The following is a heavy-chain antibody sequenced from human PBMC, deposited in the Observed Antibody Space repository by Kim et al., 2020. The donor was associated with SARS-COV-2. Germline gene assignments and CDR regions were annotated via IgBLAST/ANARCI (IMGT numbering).Heavy chain of an antibody. D-gene: IGHD4-17*01. Sequence: SLKSRVTISVDTSKNQFSLKLSSVTAADTAVYYCAKSARVALRIHDAFDIWGQGTMVTVSS. V-gene: IGHV4-61*06. CDR3: AKSARVALRIHDAFDI. J-gene: IGHJ3*02.